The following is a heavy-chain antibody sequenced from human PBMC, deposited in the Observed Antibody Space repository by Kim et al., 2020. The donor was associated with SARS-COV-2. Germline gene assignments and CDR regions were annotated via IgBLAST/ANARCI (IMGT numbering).Heavy chain of an antibody. D-gene: IGHD1-20*01. V-gene: IGHV4-59*08. CDR3: ARHGPYNWKVDY. CDR2: IYYSGST. Sequence: SETLSLTCTVSGGSISSYYWSWIRQPPGKGLEWIGYIYYSGSTNYNPSLKSRVTISVDTSKNQFSLKLSSVTAADTAVYYCARHGPYNWKVDYWGQGTLVTVSS. J-gene: IGHJ4*02. CDR1: GGSISSYY.